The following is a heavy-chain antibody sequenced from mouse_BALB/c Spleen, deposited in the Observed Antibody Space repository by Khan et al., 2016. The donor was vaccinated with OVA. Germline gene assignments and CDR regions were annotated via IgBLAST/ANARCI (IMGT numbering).Heavy chain of an antibody. CDR2: INPSNGYT. V-gene: IGHV1-4*01. CDR3: VRDGAYHRNDGWFAY. Sequence: QVQLQQSGAELARPGASVKMSCKASGYTFTSYTIHWIKERPGQGLEWIGYINPSNGYTNYNQKFKDSATLTTDKSSTTAYLQLSSLTSDDSAVYNCVRDGAYHRNDGWFAYWGQGTLVTVSA. CDR1: GYTFTSYT. D-gene: IGHD2-14*01. J-gene: IGHJ3*01.